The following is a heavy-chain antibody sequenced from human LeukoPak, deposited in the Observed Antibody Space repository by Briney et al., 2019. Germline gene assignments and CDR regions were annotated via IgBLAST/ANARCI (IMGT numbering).Heavy chain of an antibody. CDR2: INPNSGGT. CDR1: GYTFTGYY. Sequence: ASVKVSCTASGYTFTGYYMHWVRQAPGQGLEWMGRINPNSGGTNYAQKFQGRVTMTRDTSISTAYMELSRLRSDDTAVYYCARDMAYSGSSYWGQGTLVTVSS. CDR3: ARDMAYSGSSY. J-gene: IGHJ4*02. V-gene: IGHV1-2*06. D-gene: IGHD6-6*01.